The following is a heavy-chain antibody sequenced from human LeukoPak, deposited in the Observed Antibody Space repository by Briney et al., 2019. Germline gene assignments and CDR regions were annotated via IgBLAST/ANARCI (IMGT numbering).Heavy chain of an antibody. D-gene: IGHD5-18*01. CDR1: GYTFTGYY. Sequence: ASVKVSCKASGYTFTGYYMHWVRQAPGQGLEWMGWINPNSGGTNYAQKFQGRVTITADESTSTAYMELRSLRSDDTAVYYCARVVGDTAMSIGTYFDYWGQGTLVTVSS. V-gene: IGHV1-2*02. J-gene: IGHJ4*02. CDR3: ARVVGDTAMSIGTYFDY. CDR2: INPNSGGT.